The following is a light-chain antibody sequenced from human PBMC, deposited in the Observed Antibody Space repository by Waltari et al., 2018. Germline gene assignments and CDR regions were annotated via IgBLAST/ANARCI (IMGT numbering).Light chain of an antibody. Sequence: QSALTQPASVSGSPGQSITISCTGTSSDVGGYNYVSWYQQHPGKAPKLMIYDVSNRPAGVSNRFSGSKSGNTPSRTISGLQAEDEADYYCSSYTSSSTLVVFGGGTKLTVL. CDR1: SSDVGGYNY. CDR3: SSYTSSSTLVV. V-gene: IGLV2-14*01. J-gene: IGLJ2*01. CDR2: DVS.